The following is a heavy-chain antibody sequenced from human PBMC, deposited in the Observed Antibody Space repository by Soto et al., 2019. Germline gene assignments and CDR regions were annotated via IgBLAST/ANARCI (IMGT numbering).Heavy chain of an antibody. J-gene: IGHJ5*02. V-gene: IGHV4-31*03. Sequence: PSETLSLTCTVSGGSISSGGYYWSWIRQHPGKGLEWIGYIYYSGSTYCNPSLKSRVTISVDTSKNQFSLKLSSVTAADTAVYYCARADRLLWFGDPTNPSWFDPWGQGTLVTVSS. D-gene: IGHD3-10*01. CDR3: ARADRLLWFGDPTNPSWFDP. CDR1: GGSISSGGYY. CDR2: IYYSGST.